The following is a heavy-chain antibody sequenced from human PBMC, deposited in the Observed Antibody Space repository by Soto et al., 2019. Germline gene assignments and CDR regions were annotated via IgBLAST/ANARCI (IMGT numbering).Heavy chain of an antibody. D-gene: IGHD3-22*01. J-gene: IGHJ4*02. CDR2: ITNNSSDK. CDR1: GFTFSNYY. Sequence: PGGSLRLSCVASGFTFSNYYMSWIRQAPGKGLEWVSFITNNSSDKDYADSVKGRFTISRDNSRNTLFLQMNSLRAEDTAVYYCARDYYKYYDSSGYYRSPAYWGQGTLVTVSS. CDR3: ARDYYKYYDSSGYYRSPAY. V-gene: IGHV3-11*06.